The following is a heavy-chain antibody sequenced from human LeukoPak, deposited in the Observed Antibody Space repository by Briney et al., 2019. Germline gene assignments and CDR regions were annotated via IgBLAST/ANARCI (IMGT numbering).Heavy chain of an antibody. CDR3: ARANFLYCSSSTCLFDY. V-gene: IGHV1-2*02. CDR1: GYTFTDYY. CDR2: INPNDGDT. Sequence: ASVKVSLKGSGYTFTDYYMHWVRQAPGQGFEGMGWINPNDGDTNSAQKFQGRVTMTRDTSISTAHMEVSRLRSDDTAVYYCARANFLYCSSSTCLFDYWGQGTLVTVSS. D-gene: IGHD2-2*01. J-gene: IGHJ4*02.